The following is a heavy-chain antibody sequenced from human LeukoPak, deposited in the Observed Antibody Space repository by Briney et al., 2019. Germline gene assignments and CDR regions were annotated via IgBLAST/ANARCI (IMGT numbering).Heavy chain of an antibody. Sequence: GGSLRLSCAGSGFTFSFYSLNWVRQAPGRGLEWVSFISGSGSDIFYADSVKGRFTISRDNAKNSVSLQMDSLRGDDTAVYYCARDIGGSYSAIDYWGQGTLVTASS. CDR3: ARDIGGSYSAIDY. V-gene: IGHV3-21*05. CDR1: GFTFSFYS. D-gene: IGHD1-26*01. CDR2: ISGSGSDI. J-gene: IGHJ4*02.